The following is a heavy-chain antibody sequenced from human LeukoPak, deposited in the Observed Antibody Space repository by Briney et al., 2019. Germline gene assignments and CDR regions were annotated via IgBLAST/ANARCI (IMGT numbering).Heavy chain of an antibody. CDR2: ISGSGDST. CDR1: GFTFSSYA. V-gene: IGHV3-23*01. CDR3: AKEKDSSGFFDY. J-gene: IGHJ4*02. D-gene: IGHD3-22*01. Sequence: GGSLRLSCAASGFTFSSYAMSWVRQSPGKGLEWVSAISGSGDSTYYGDSARGRFTISRDNSKHTAFLQMKSLRAEDTAVYYCAKEKDSSGFFDYWGQGSLVTVSS.